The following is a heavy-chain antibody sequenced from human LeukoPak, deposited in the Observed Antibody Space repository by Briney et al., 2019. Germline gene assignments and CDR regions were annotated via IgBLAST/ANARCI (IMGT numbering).Heavy chain of an antibody. V-gene: IGHV3-48*01. D-gene: IGHD3-22*01. CDR2: ISSSSSTI. CDR3: AKAPYYYDSSGYYSLEDY. Sequence: GGSLRLSCAASGFTFSSYSMNWVRQAPGKGLEWVSYISSSSSTIYYADSVKGRFTISRDNSKNTLYLQMNSLRAEDTAVYYCAKAPYYYDSSGYYSLEDYWGQGTLVTVSS. J-gene: IGHJ4*02. CDR1: GFTFSSYS.